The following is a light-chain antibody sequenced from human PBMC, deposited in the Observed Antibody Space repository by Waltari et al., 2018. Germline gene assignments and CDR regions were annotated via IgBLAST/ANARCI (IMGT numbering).Light chain of an antibody. CDR1: QSVSRT. Sequence: EIVLTQSPGTLSLSPGARATLSCRASQSVSRTLSWYQQNPGQAPKLLIYGASIRATGLQDRFDGSGSGADFSLTISSLEPEDFAIYFCQHYVRLPATFGQGTKVEIK. CDR2: GAS. CDR3: QHYVRLPAT. V-gene: IGKV3-20*01. J-gene: IGKJ1*01.